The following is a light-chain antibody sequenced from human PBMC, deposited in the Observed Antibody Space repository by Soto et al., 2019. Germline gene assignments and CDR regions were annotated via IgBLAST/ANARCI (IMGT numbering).Light chain of an antibody. V-gene: IGKV3-11*01. Sequence: EIVLTQSPATLSLSPGERATLSCRASQSVSSYLAWYQQKPGQAPRLLIYDASNRATGIPARFSGSWSGTDFTLTISSLEHEDFAVYYCQQRSNWPPITFGQGTRLEIK. CDR2: DAS. CDR3: QQRSNWPPIT. J-gene: IGKJ5*01. CDR1: QSVSSY.